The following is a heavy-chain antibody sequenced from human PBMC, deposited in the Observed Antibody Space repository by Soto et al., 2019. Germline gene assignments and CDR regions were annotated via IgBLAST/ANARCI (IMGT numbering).Heavy chain of an antibody. J-gene: IGHJ4*02. CDR3: ARDFDFLIDY. CDR2: INVKDGHI. V-gene: IGHV1-18*01. Sequence: QVQLVQSGAEVKEPGDTVKVSCKASGYSFSKYGISWVRQAPGQGLEWLGWINVKDGHINYGRNFQGRLILTTDTSTTTSYMELRTLRFDDTAVYYCARDFDFLIDYWGQGTWVTVSS. CDR1: GYSFSKYG.